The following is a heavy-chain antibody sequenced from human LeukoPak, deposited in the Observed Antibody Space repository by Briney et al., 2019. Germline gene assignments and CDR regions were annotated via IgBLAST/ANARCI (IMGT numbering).Heavy chain of an antibody. CDR2: IKQDGSEK. CDR3: GRERNWGGSESDY. CDR1: GFTFSSYW. D-gene: IGHD3-16*01. J-gene: IGHJ4*02. V-gene: IGHV3-7*01. Sequence: GGSLRLSCAASGFTFSSYWMSWVRQAPGKGLEWVASIKQDGSEKYYVDSVKGRFTISRDNTANALYLHMNSLRADDTAVYYCGRERNWGGSESDYWGQGTLVTVSS.